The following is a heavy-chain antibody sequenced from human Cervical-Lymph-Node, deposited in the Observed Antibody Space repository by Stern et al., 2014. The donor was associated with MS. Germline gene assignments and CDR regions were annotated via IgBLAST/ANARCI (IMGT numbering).Heavy chain of an antibody. CDR2: IFPGDSDT. CDR1: GYSFTNYW. D-gene: IGHD5-12*01. J-gene: IGHJ4*02. V-gene: IGHV5-51*01. Sequence: EVQLVQSGAEVKKPGESLKISCKGSGYSFTNYWIGWVRQMPGKGLEWMGIIFPGDSDTRYSPSFQGQVTISVDKSISTAYLQWSSLKASDSAMYYCARGDQTRFGRRSETKFDYWGQGTLVTVSS. CDR3: ARGDQTRFGRRSETKFDY.